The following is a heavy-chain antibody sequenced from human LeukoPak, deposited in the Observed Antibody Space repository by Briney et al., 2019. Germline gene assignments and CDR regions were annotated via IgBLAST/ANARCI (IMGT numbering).Heavy chain of an antibody. CDR2: IYYSGST. J-gene: IGHJ5*02. CDR1: GGSISSSSYY. V-gene: IGHV4-39*07. D-gene: IGHD2-15*01. CDR3: ARIFRGYSGGGWYKSWFDP. Sequence: SETLSLTCTVSGGSISSSSYYWGWIRQPPGKGLEWIGSIYYSGSTYYNPPLKSRVTISVDTSKNQFSLKLTSVTAADMAVYFCARIFRGYSGGGWYKSWFDPWGQGTLVTVSS.